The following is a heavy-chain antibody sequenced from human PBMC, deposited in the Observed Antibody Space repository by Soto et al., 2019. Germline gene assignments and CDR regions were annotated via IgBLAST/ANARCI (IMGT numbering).Heavy chain of an antibody. CDR2: IYYSGST. CDR1: GGSISSGGYY. D-gene: IGHD4-17*01. Sequence: TLSLTCTVAGGSISSGGYYWSWIRQHPGKGLEWIGYIYYSGSTYYNPSLKSRVTISVDTSKNQFSLKLSSVTAADTAVYYCVRAVTTYFDYWGQGTLVTVSS. V-gene: IGHV4-31*03. J-gene: IGHJ4*02. CDR3: VRAVTTYFDY.